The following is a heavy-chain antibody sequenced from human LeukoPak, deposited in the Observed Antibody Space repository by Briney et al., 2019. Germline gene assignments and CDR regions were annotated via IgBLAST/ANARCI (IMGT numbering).Heavy chain of an antibody. CDR1: GGSISSSTHY. CDR3: ARQPYFGVVIPYYYYGMDV. CDR2: IYYSGNT. Sequence: PSETLSLTCTVSGGSISSSTHYWGWIRQPPGKGLEWIGSIYYSGNTYYNPSLKSRVTISVDTSKNQFSLKLSSVTAADTAVYYCARQPYFGVVIPYYYYGMDVWGQGTTVTVSS. V-gene: IGHV4-39*01. D-gene: IGHD3-3*01. J-gene: IGHJ6*02.